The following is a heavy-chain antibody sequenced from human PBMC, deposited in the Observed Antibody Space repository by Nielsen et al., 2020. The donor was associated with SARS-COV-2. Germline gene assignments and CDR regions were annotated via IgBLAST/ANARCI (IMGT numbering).Heavy chain of an antibody. D-gene: IGHD3-10*01. V-gene: IGHV3-21*01. CDR1: GFTFSDYY. J-gene: IGHJ4*02. CDR3: ARDDGSGSYALDY. Sequence: GESLKISCAASGFTFSDYYMNWVRQAPGKGLEWVSSISSSSSYIYYADSVKGRFTISRDNAKNSLYLQMNSLRAEDTAVYYCARDDGSGSYALDYWGQGTLVTVSS. CDR2: ISSSSSYI.